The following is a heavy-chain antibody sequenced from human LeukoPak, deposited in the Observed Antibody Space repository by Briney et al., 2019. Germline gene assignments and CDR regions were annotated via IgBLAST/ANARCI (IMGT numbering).Heavy chain of an antibody. J-gene: IGHJ4*02. V-gene: IGHV3-7*01. Sequence: PGGSLRLSCAASGFTFSSYWMSWVRQAPGKGLEWVANIKQDGSEKYYVDSVKGRFTISRDNAKNSLYLQMNSLRAEDTAVYYCARDGNYCSSTGCYAVDYWGQGTLVTASS. CDR3: ARDGNYCSSTGCYAVDY. CDR1: GFTFSSYW. CDR2: IKQDGSEK. D-gene: IGHD2-2*01.